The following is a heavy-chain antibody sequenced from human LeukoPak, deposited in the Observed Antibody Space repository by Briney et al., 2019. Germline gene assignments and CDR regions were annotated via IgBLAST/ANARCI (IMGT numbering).Heavy chain of an antibody. V-gene: IGHV3-66*01. CDR1: GFTLSSNY. Sequence: GGSLRLSCAASGFTLSSNYMSWVRQAPGKGLEWVSVIYSGGSTYYADSVKGRFTISRDNSKNTLYLQMNSLRAEDTAVYYCARDMARRPNDAFDIWGQGTMVTVSS. CDR2: IYSGGST. D-gene: IGHD3-10*01. J-gene: IGHJ3*02. CDR3: ARDMARRPNDAFDI.